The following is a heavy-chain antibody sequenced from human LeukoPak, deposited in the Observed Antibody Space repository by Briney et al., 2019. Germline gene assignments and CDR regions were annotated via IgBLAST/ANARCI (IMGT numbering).Heavy chain of an antibody. J-gene: IGHJ4*02. CDR1: GFTFSSYT. CDR2: TSGSGAST. Sequence: QPGGSLRLSWAASGFTFSSYTMNWVRQAPGKGLEWVSSTSGSGASTYYADSVKGRFTISRDKSKKAVYVQMNSLRAEDTDVYYCAKDWVSYYGLFDYWGQGTLVTVSS. V-gene: IGHV3-23*01. CDR3: AKDWVSYYGLFDY. D-gene: IGHD1-26*01.